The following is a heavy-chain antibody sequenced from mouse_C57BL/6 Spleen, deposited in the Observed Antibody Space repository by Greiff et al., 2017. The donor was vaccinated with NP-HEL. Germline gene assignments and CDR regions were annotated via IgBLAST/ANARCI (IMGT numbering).Heavy chain of an antibody. J-gene: IGHJ1*03. V-gene: IGHV1-80*01. CDR3: ARSSTTVVAKNWYFDV. CDR2: IYPGDGDT. CDR1: GYAFSSYW. Sequence: VQLQQSGAELVKPGASVKISCKASGYAFSSYWMNWVKQRPGKGLEWIGQIYPGDGDTNYNGKFKGKATLTADKSSSTAYMQLSSLTSEDSAVYFCARSSTTVVAKNWYFDVWGTWTTVTVSS. D-gene: IGHD1-1*01.